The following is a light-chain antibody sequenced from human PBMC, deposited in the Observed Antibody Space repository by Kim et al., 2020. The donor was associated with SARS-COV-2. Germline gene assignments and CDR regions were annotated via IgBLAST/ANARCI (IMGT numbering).Light chain of an antibody. J-gene: IGKJ1*01. Sequence: TLSASVRDRVTLPCRASLSVSRWLAWYQQKPGKAPKLLTYDGSNLQSGVPSRFSGSGSGTEFTLPISSLQPDDFAIYYCQHRQTFGQGTKVDIK. CDR2: DGS. CDR3: QHRQT. V-gene: IGKV1-5*01. CDR1: LSVSRW.